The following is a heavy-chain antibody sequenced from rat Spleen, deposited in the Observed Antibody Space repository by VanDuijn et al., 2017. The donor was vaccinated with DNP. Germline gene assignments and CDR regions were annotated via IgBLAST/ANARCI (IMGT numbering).Heavy chain of an antibody. J-gene: IGHJ2*01. CDR3: TTDFERGY. D-gene: IGHD1-11*01. CDR1: GFPFRFYG. V-gene: IGHV5-19*01. CDR2: ISANAGSS. Sequence: EVQLVESGGGVVQPGMSLKLSFAASGFPFRFYGLAWVRQPPKKGLEWVASISANAGSSSYRDSVKGRFTISRHNAENTLYLQMDSLWSEDTATYYCTTDFERGYWGQGVMVTVSS.